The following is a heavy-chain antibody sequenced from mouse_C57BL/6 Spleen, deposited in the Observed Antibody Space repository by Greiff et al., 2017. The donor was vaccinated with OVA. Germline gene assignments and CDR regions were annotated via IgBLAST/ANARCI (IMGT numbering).Heavy chain of an antibody. J-gene: IGHJ4*01. D-gene: IGHD1-1*01. CDR2: IHPNSGST. CDR3: AKLLRYSYYAMDY. Sequence: QVQLQQPGAELVKPGASVKLSCKASGYTFTSYWMHWVKQRPGQGLEWIGMIHPNSGSTNYNEKFKSKATLTVDKSSSTAYMQLSSLTSEDSAVYYCAKLLRYSYYAMDYWGQGTSVTVSS. V-gene: IGHV1-64*01. CDR1: GYTFTSYW.